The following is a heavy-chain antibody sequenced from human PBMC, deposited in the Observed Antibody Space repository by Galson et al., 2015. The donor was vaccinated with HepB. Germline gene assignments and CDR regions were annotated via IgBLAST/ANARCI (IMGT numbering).Heavy chain of an antibody. Sequence: SLRLSCAASAFIVSNNYMNWVRQAPGKGLEWVSVMYSGGNTYYRDSVRGRFTISRDNSKNTLYLQMNSLRAEDTAVYYCARMNYYGSGSYSRYFDYWGQGTLVTVSA. CDR3: ARMNYYGSGSYSRYFDY. V-gene: IGHV3-53*01. D-gene: IGHD3-10*01. CDR2: MYSGGNT. CDR1: AFIVSNNY. J-gene: IGHJ4*02.